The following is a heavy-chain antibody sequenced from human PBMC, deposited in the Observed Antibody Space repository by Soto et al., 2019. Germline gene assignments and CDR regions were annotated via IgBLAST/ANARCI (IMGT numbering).Heavy chain of an antibody. V-gene: IGHV3-74*01. CDR3: ATVFDF. CDR2: IDTDGRGT. Sequence: PGGSLRLSCAASGFTFSTYSMNWVRQVPGKGLEWVSRIDTDGRGTSYADFVKGRFTISTDNAKNTVYLQMNSLRVEDTAVYYCATVFDFWGQGTLVTVSS. D-gene: IGHD4-17*01. J-gene: IGHJ4*02. CDR1: GFTFSTYS.